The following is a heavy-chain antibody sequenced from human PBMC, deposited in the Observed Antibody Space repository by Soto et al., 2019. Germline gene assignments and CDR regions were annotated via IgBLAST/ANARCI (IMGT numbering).Heavy chain of an antibody. CDR1: GYTFTEHG. V-gene: IGHV1-18*04. CDR3: AKDRPRFTQQIVDVY. CDR2: ISAFTDYT. Sequence: QIQLVQSGGEVKKPGASVKVSCKASGYTFTEHGISWVRQAPGQGLEWVGWISAFTDYTDYAQKFRGRVTLTTDKSTSPAYMELRSLTSDDTAVYYCAKDRPRFTQQIVDVYWGQGTLVTVSS. D-gene: IGHD3-16*02. J-gene: IGHJ4*02.